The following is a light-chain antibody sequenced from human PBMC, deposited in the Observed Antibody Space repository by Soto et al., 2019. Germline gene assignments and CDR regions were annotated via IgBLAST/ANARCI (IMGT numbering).Light chain of an antibody. CDR2: LGS. CDR1: QSLLHSNGYNY. V-gene: IGKV2-28*01. CDR3: MQALQTPRT. J-gene: IGKJ1*01. Sequence: DIVMTQSPLSLPVTPGEPASISCRSSQSLLHSNGYNYLDWYLQKPGQSPQLLIYLGSSRASGVPERFSGSRSGTDFTLKISRVEAEDVGVYYCMQALQTPRTFGQGTKVEIK.